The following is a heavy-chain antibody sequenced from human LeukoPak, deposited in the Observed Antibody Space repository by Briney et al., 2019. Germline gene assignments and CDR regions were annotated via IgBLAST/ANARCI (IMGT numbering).Heavy chain of an antibody. CDR2: IYYSGST. CDR1: GGSISSYY. J-gene: IGHJ4*02. Sequence: SETLSLTCTVSGGSISSYYWSWIRQPPGKGLEWLGYIYYSGSTNYNPSLKSRVAISVDTSKNQFSLRLSSVTAADTAVYYCAGYNFGYYFDYWGQGTLVTVSS. V-gene: IGHV4-59*08. CDR3: AGYNFGYYFDY. D-gene: IGHD5-18*01.